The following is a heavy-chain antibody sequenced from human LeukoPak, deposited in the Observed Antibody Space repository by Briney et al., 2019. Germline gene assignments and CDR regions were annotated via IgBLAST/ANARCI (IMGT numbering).Heavy chain of an antibody. V-gene: IGHV1-18*04. J-gene: IGHJ4*02. CDR2: ISAYNGNT. CDR3: ARGTLELRYFDWLPDY. CDR1: GYTFTSYG. D-gene: IGHD3-9*01. Sequence: GASVKVSCKASGYTFTSYGISWVRQAPGQGLEWMGWISAYNGNTNYAQKLQGRVTMTTDTSTSTACMELRSLRSDDTAVYYCARGTLELRYFDWLPDYWGQGTLVTVSS.